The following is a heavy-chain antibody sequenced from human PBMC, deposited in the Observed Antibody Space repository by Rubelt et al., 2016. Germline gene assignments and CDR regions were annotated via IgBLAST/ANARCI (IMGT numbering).Heavy chain of an antibody. CDR3: ARVISGVEYSSSWHFDY. V-gene: IGHV1-18*01. CDR2: ISAYNGNT. D-gene: IGHD6-13*01. Sequence: QVQLVQSGAEVKKPGASVKVSCKASGYTFTSYGISWVRQAPGQGLEWMGWISAYNGNTNYAQKAQARVTMTTDTSTSTAYMELRSLRSDDTAVYYCARVISGVEYSSSWHFDYWGQGTLVTVSS. CDR1: GYTFTSYG. J-gene: IGHJ4*02.